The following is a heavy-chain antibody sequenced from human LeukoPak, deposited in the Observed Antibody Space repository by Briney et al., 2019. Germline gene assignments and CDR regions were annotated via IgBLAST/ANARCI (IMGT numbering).Heavy chain of an antibody. D-gene: IGHD2-2*01. CDR1: GGSISSYY. Sequence: PSETLSLTCTVSGGSISSYYWSRIRQPPGKGLEWIGYIYYSGSTNYNPSLTSRVTISVDTSKNQFSLKLSSVTAADTAVYYCARGGGAVVVPAALDYWGQGTLVTVSS. V-gene: IGHV4-59*01. CDR3: ARGGGAVVVPAALDY. J-gene: IGHJ4*02. CDR2: IYYSGST.